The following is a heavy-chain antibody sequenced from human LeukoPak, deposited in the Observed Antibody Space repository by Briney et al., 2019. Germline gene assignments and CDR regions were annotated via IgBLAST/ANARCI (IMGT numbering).Heavy chain of an antibody. CDR2: IYYSGST. D-gene: IGHD2-2*01. V-gene: IGHV4-31*03. Sequence: SETLSLTCTVSGGSISSGGYYWSWIRQHPGKGLEWIGYIYYSGSTYYNPSLKSRVTISVDTSKNQFSLKLSSVTAADTAVYYCARAEGPAATYYYYGMDVWGQGTTVTVSS. J-gene: IGHJ6*02. CDR1: GGSISSGGYY. CDR3: ARAEGPAATYYYYGMDV.